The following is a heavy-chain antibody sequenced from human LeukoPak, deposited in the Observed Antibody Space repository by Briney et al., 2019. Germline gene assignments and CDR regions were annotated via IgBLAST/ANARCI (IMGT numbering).Heavy chain of an antibody. CDR2: INHSGST. Sequence: PSETLSLTCAVYGRSFSGYYWSWIRQPPGKGLEWIGEINHSGSTNYNPSLKSRVTISVDTSKNQFSLKLSSVTAADTAVYYCARSLRSSWFNWFDPWGQGTLVTVSS. V-gene: IGHV4-34*01. J-gene: IGHJ5*02. CDR3: ARSLRSSWFNWFDP. D-gene: IGHD6-13*01. CDR1: GRSFSGYY.